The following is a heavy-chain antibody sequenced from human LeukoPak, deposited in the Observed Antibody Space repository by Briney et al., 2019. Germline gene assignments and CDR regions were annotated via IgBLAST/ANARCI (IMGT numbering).Heavy chain of an antibody. V-gene: IGHV4-39*07. CDR3: ARAQEVVGAMRHWFDP. D-gene: IGHD1-26*01. CDR1: GGSISSGGYY. CDR2: INHSGST. J-gene: IGHJ5*02. Sequence: SETLSLTCTVSGGSISSGGYYWSWIRQPPGKGLEWIGEINHSGSTNYNPSLKSRVTISVDTSKNQFSLKLSSVTAADTAVYYCARAQEVVGAMRHWFDPWGQGTLVPVSS.